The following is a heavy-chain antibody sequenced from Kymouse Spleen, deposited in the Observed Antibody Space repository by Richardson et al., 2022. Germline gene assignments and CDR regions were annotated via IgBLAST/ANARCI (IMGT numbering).Heavy chain of an antibody. CDR3: ARNDILTGRSYYYGMDV. Sequence: QVQLQQWGAGLLKPSETLSLTCAVYGGSFSGYYWSWIRQPPGKGLEWIGEINHSGSTNYNPSLKSRVTISVDTSKNQFSLKLSSVTAADTAVYYCARNDILTGRSYYYGMDVWGQGTTVTVSS. CDR2: INHSGST. CDR1: GGSFSGYY. V-gene: IGHV4-34*01. D-gene: IGHD3-9*01. J-gene: IGHJ6*02.